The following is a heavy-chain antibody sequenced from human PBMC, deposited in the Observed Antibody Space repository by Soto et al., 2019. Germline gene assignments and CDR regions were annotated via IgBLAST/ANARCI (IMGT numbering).Heavy chain of an antibody. CDR1: GYTFTSFY. Sequence: QVQLVQSGAEVKNPGASVKVSCKASGYTFTSFYIHWVRQAPGQGLEWMSIINPNGGSTNYAQNLQGRVTLTRDTSTNTVYMELSSLRSEDTAAYYCARGLTSGDYWGQGTLVTVSS. CDR2: INPNGGST. CDR3: ARGLTSGDY. V-gene: IGHV1-46*01. J-gene: IGHJ4*02.